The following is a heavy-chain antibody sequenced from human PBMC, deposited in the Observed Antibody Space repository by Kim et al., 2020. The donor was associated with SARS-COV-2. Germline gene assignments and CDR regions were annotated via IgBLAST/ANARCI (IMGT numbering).Heavy chain of an antibody. CDR2: INHSGST. V-gene: IGHV4-34*01. CDR1: GGSFSGYY. Sequence: SETLSLTCAVYGGSFSGYYWSWIRQPPGKGLEWIGEINHSGSTNYNPSLKSRVTISVDTSKNQFSLKLSSVTAADTAVYYCAYCSSTSCYEWEYFQHWGQGTLVTVSS. D-gene: IGHD2-2*01. CDR3: AYCSSTSCYEWEYFQH. J-gene: IGHJ1*01.